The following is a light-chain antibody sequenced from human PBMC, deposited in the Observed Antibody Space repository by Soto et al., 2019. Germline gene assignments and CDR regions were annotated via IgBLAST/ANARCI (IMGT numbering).Light chain of an antibody. J-gene: IGLJ1*01. CDR1: SSDVGGYNY. CDR3: SSYKSSSTYV. Sequence: QSVLTQPASVSGSPGQSIIISCTGTSSDVGGYNYVSWYQQHPGKAPKLMIYEVSNRPSGVSNRFSGSKSGNTASLTISGLQAEDEADYYCSSYKSSSTYVFGTGTKVTVL. V-gene: IGLV2-14*01. CDR2: EVS.